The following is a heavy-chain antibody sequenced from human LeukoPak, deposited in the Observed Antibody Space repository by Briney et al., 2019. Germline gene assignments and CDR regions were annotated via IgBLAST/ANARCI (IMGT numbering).Heavy chain of an antibody. D-gene: IGHD4-17*01. Sequence: GGSLRLSCAASGFIFSTYWLTWVRQAPGKGLEWVANINQDGSEIYYVDSVQGRFTISRDNVDNSLYLQMNSLRAEDTAVYYCARSKSRYGDYANFDYWGQGTLVTVSS. CDR1: GFIFSTYW. CDR2: INQDGSEI. V-gene: IGHV3-7*02. CDR3: ARSKSRYGDYANFDY. J-gene: IGHJ4*02.